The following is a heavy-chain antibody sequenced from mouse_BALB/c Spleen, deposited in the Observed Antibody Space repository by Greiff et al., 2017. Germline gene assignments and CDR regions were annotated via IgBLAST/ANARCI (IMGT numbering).Heavy chain of an antibody. CDR2: IWSGGST. D-gene: IGHD1-2*01. CDR1: GFSLTSYG. V-gene: IGHV2-2*02. CDR3: ARKGRFHDYYAMDY. Sequence: VQLQQSGPGLVQPSQSLSITCTVSGFSLTSYGVHWVRQSPGKGLEWLGVIWSGGSTDYNAAFISRLSISKDNSKSQVFFKMNSLQANDTAIYYCARKGRFHDYYAMDYWGQGTSVTVSS. J-gene: IGHJ4*01.